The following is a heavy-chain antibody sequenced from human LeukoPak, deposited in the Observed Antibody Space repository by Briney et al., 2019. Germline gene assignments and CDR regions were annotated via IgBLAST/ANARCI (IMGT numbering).Heavy chain of an antibody. CDR3: ARVLGPFSGWFDP. CDR2: IIPIFGTA. Sequence: GASVKVSCKASGGTSSSYAISWVRQAPGQGLEWMGGIIPIFGTANYAQKFQGRVTITADKSTSTAYMELSSLRSEDTAVYYCARVLGPFSGWFDPWGQGTLVTVSS. J-gene: IGHJ5*02. V-gene: IGHV1-69*06. CDR1: GGTSSSYA.